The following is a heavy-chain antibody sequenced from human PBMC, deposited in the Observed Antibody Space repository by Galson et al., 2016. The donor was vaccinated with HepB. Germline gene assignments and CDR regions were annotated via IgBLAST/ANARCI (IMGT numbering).Heavy chain of an antibody. CDR1: GFTFNNYA. CDR2: VSGSAAGTEYGITT. D-gene: IGHD2-2*01. V-gene: IGHV3-23*01. J-gene: IGHJ4*02. Sequence: SLRLSCAASGFTFNNYAMHWVRQAPGKGLEWVAAVSGSAAGTEYGITTDYADSVKGRFTISRDNSKNTLYLQMNSLRAEDTAVYYCAKDGPSCSSTRCCDYYFDYSGQGTVVTVAA. CDR3: AKDGPSCSSTRCCDYYFDY.